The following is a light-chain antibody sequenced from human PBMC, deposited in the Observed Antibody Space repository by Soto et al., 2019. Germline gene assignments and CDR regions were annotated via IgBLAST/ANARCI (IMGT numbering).Light chain of an antibody. CDR2: KAS. CDR1: QSISSW. Sequence: DIQITQSPYTLSASVGHRVTITCRASQSISSWLAWYQQKPGKAPNLLIYKASSLESGVPSRFSGSGTGTEFTLTISSXQPEDFATYYCQQYKSYSRTFGQGTKVDIK. CDR3: QQYKSYSRT. V-gene: IGKV1-5*03. J-gene: IGKJ1*01.